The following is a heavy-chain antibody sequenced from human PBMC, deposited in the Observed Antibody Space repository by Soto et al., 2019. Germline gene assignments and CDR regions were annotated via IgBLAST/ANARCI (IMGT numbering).Heavy chain of an antibody. CDR3: AREHPEAMIVVGNDAFDI. CDR2: ISSSSSTI. D-gene: IGHD3-22*01. J-gene: IGHJ3*02. CDR1: GFTFSSYS. Sequence: PGGSLRLSCAASGFTFSSYSMNWVRQAPGKGLEWVSYISSSSSTIYYADSVKGRFTISRDNAKNSLYLQMNSLRAEDTAVYYCAREHPEAMIVVGNDAFDIWGQGTMVTVSS. V-gene: IGHV3-48*01.